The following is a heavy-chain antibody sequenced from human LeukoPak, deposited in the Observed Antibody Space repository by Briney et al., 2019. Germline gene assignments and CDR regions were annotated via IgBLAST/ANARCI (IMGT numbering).Heavy chain of an antibody. D-gene: IGHD4-11*01. J-gene: IGHJ6*03. Sequence: SETLSLTCTVSGGSVSTGSYYWSWIRQPAGRGLERIGRIHTSGTMNYNASLKSRVRISVETSKNQFSLRLNSVTAADTAVYYCARGNLWDYRRYYYYMDVWGKGTTVTVSS. CDR2: IHTSGTM. CDR3: ARGNLWDYRRYYYYMDV. V-gene: IGHV4-61*02. CDR1: GGSVSTGSYY.